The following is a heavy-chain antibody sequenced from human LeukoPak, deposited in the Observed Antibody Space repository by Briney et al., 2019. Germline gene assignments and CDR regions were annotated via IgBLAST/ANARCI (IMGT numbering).Heavy chain of an antibody. J-gene: IGHJ6*02. V-gene: IGHV1-8*01. CDR1: GYTFTSYD. D-gene: IGHD3-3*01. CDR2: MNPNSGNT. CDR3: ARVPFSLLRFWGRNYYYGMDV. Sequence: ASVKVSCKASGYTFTSYDISWVRQATGQGLEWMGWMNPNSGNTGYAQKFQGRVTMTRNTSISTAYMELSSLRSEDTAVYYCARVPFSLLRFWGRNYYYGMDVWGQGTTVTVSS.